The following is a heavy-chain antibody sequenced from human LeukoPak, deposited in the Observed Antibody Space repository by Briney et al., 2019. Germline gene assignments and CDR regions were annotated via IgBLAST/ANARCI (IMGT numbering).Heavy chain of an antibody. CDR2: ISNGGTNT. CDR1: GFTFSNYG. J-gene: IGHJ4*02. Sequence: GGSLRLSCAASGFTFSNYGMTWVRQAPGRGLEWVSGISNGGTNTYYTDSVKGRFTISRDNSRNTLYLQMNSLRADDTARYYCAKDFVYGSRFPRPLDYWGQGTLVTVSS. V-gene: IGHV3-23*01. CDR3: AKDFVYGSRFPRPLDY. D-gene: IGHD3-3*01.